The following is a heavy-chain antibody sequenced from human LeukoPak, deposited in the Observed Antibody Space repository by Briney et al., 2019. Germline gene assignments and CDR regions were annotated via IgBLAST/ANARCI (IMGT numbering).Heavy chain of an antibody. D-gene: IGHD3-3*01. V-gene: IGHV3-30*02. Sequence: GGPLRLSCAASGFTFSSYGMHWVRQAPGKGLEWVAFIRYDGSNKYYADSVKGRFTISRDNSKNTLYLQMNSLRAEDTAVYYCAKVPNLPVTIFGVVIEYYMDVWGKGTTVTVSS. CDR2: IRYDGSNK. J-gene: IGHJ6*03. CDR3: AKVPNLPVTIFGVVIEYYMDV. CDR1: GFTFSSYG.